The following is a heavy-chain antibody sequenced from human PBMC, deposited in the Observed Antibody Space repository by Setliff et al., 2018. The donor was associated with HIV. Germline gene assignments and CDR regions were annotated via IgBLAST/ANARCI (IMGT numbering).Heavy chain of an antibody. CDR2: IYHTGKT. V-gene: IGHV4-39*01. CDR3: ASRVYYYDESRILREEGFVP. Sequence: SETLSLTCSVSGGSISDNKYYWSWIRQPPGKGLEWTGSIYHTGKTYYNSALKNRLTISGDTSKNQFSLELSSVTAADTAVYYCASRVYYYDESRILREEGFVPCCQGTLVTVSS. J-gene: IGHJ5*02. D-gene: IGHD3-22*01. CDR1: GGSISDNKYY.